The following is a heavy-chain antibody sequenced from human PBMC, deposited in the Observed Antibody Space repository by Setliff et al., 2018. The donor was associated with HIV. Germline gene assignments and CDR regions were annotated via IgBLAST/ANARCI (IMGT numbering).Heavy chain of an antibody. CDR1: GYTFTTHA. D-gene: IGHD6-13*01. CDR2: INAGNGNT. J-gene: IGHJ4*02. Sequence: ASVKVSRKASGYTFTTHATHWVRQAPGQRLEWMGWINAGNGNTKYSQEFQGRVTITKDTSASTAYMELSSLRSEDMAVYYCAREGAAAGLDLDNWGQGTLVTVSS. CDR3: AREGAAAGLDLDN. V-gene: IGHV1-3*03.